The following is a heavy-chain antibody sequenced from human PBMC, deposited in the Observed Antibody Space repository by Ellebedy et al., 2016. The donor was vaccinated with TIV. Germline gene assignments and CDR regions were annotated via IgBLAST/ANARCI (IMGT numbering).Heavy chain of an antibody. CDR3: TGAIPMVPPMRPFDY. CDR2: ISGSGGST. Sequence: PGGSLRLSCAASGFTFGFSFSRYAMSWVRQAPGKGLEWVSAISGSGGSTYYADSVKGRFTISRDNAKNSLYLQMSSLTAEDTAVYYCTGAIPMVPPMRPFDYWGQGTLVTVSS. CDR1: GFTFGFSFSRYA. J-gene: IGHJ4*02. V-gene: IGHV3-23*01. D-gene: IGHD3-10*01.